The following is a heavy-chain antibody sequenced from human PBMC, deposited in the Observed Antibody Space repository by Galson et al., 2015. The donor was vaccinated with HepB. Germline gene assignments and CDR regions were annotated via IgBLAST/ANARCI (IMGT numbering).Heavy chain of an antibody. D-gene: IGHD6-13*01. CDR1: GFTFSSYS. Sequence: SLRLSCAASGFTFSSYSMNWVRQAPGKGLEWVSSISSSSSYIYYADSVKGRFTISRDNAKNSLYLQMNSLRAEDTAVYYCARVVSSSWYTNWIDPWGQGTLVTVSS. J-gene: IGHJ5*02. CDR2: ISSSSSYI. V-gene: IGHV3-21*01. CDR3: ARVVSSSWYTNWIDP.